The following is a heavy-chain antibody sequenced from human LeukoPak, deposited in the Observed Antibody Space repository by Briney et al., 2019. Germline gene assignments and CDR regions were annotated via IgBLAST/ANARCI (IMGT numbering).Heavy chain of an antibody. J-gene: IGHJ1*01. CDR2: MNPNSGNT. Sequence: VASVKVSCTASGYTFTSYDINWVRQATGQGLEWMGWMNPNSGNTGYAQKFQGRVTITRNTSISTAYMELSSLRSEDTAVYYCARTPSGYCSSTSCRTFQHWGQGTLVTVSS. CDR1: GYTFTSYD. V-gene: IGHV1-8*03. D-gene: IGHD2-2*01. CDR3: ARTPSGYCSSTSCRTFQH.